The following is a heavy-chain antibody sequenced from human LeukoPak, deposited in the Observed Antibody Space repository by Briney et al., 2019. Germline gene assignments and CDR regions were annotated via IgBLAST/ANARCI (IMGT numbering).Heavy chain of an antibody. CDR3: AKEGSSGWTPYYYYYMDV. CDR2: ISGSGGST. V-gene: IGHV3-23*01. Sequence: GGSLRLSCTASGFTLSSYEMTWFRQAPGKGLEWVSAISGSGGSTYYADSVKGRFTISRDNSKNTLYLQMNSLRAEDTAVYYCAKEGSSGWTPYYYYYMDVWGKGTTVT. D-gene: IGHD6-19*01. CDR1: GFTLSSYE. J-gene: IGHJ6*03.